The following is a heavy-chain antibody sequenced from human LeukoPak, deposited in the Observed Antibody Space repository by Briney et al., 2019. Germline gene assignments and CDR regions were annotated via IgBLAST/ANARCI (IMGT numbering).Heavy chain of an antibody. D-gene: IGHD2/OR15-2a*01. CDR1: GFTFSSFG. CDR3: AKDHKRKYCDSSDCYEWGDY. V-gene: IGHV3-30*02. J-gene: IGHJ4*02. CDR2: IRPDGSDK. Sequence: GGSLRLSCAASGFTFSSFGMHWVRQAPGKGLEWVAFIRPDGSDKYYADSVKGRFTISRDSSTNTLYLQMNSLRAEDTAVYYCAKDHKRKYCDSSDCYEWGDYWGQGTLVTVSS.